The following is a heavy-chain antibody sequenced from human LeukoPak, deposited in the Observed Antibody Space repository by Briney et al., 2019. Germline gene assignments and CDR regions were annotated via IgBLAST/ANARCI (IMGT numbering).Heavy chain of an antibody. Sequence: ASVKVSCKASGYTFTGYYMHWVRQAPGQGLEWMGWINPNSGGTNYAQKFQGRVTMTRDTSISTAYMELSRLRSDDTAVYYCARVDVVVVPAAIGANYYYYMDVWGKGTTVTVFS. J-gene: IGHJ6*03. V-gene: IGHV1-2*02. CDR1: GYTFTGYY. D-gene: IGHD2-2*01. CDR3: ARVDVVVVPAAIGANYYYYMDV. CDR2: INPNSGGT.